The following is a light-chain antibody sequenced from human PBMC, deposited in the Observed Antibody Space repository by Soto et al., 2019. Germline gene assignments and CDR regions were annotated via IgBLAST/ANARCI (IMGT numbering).Light chain of an antibody. CDR3: QSYDSSLNGRV. J-gene: IGLJ3*02. Sequence: QSVLTQPPSVSGAPGQRVTISCTGSSSNTGAGYDVHWYQQLPGTAPKLLIYGNSNRPSGVPDRFSGSKSGTSASLGITGLPAEDEADYYCQSYDSSLNGRVFGGGTKLTVL. CDR1: SSNTGAGYD. V-gene: IGLV1-40*01. CDR2: GNS.